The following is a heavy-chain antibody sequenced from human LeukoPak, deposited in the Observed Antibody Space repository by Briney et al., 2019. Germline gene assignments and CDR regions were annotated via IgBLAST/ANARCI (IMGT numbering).Heavy chain of an antibody. CDR1: GGSISSSNYY. Sequence: SETLSLTCNVSGGSISSSNYYWGWIRQPPGKGLEWIGSIYYSGSTYYNPSLKSRVTVSVDTSKNQFSLKLSSVIAADTAVYYCARDSMITFGGTHYMDVWGKGTTVTVSS. V-gene: IGHV4-39*07. CDR3: ARDSMITFGGTHYMDV. J-gene: IGHJ6*03. D-gene: IGHD3-16*01. CDR2: IYYSGST.